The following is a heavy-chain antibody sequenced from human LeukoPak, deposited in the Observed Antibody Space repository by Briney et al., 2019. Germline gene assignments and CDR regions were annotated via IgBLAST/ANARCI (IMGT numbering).Heavy chain of an antibody. Sequence: KPGGSLRLSCAASGFTFSDYYMSWIRHAPGKGLEWFSLITSRSTTVHYADSVNGRFTISRDNAKNPLFLQMNSLRVDDTAVYYCARDVNIRDFGSGFHYWGQGTLVTVSS. D-gene: IGHD3-3*01. CDR1: GFTFSDYY. CDR3: ARDVNIRDFGSGFHY. J-gene: IGHJ4*02. CDR2: ITSRSTTV. V-gene: IGHV3-11*04.